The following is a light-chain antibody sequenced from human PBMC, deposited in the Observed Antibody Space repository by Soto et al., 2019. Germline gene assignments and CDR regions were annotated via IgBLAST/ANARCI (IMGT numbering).Light chain of an antibody. CDR2: DVT. J-gene: IGLJ2*01. V-gene: IGLV2-8*01. Sequence: QSALTQPPSASGSPGQSVTISCTGTSSDVGGYNYVSWYQQHPGKVPKLLIYDVTTRPSGVPDRFSASKSGNTASLTVSGLQVEDEADYYCSSYVGGDKLVFGGGTKLTV. CDR1: SSDVGGYNY. CDR3: SSYVGGDKLV.